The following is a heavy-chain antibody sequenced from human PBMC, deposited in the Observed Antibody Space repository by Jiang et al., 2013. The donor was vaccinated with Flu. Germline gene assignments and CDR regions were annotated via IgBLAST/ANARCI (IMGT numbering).Heavy chain of an antibody. J-gene: IGHJ4*02. V-gene: IGHV3-11*06. CDR3: ARDKPLFDY. Sequence: FTISRDNAKNSLYLQMNSLRAEDTAVYYCARDKPLFDYWGQGTLVTVSS.